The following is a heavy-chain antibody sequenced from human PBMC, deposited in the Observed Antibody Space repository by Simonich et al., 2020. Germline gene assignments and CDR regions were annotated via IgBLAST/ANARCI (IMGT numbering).Heavy chain of an antibody. Sequence: EVQLVESGGGLVQPGRSLRLSCAASGLTFDAYAMHWVRQAPWKGLEGVSGISCNIGSIGYADSVEGRFTISRDNAKNSLYLQMNSLRAEDTALYYCAKDIAAAGAEYFQHWGQGTLVTVSS. CDR2: ISCNIGSI. D-gene: IGHD6-13*01. J-gene: IGHJ1*01. V-gene: IGHV3-9*01. CDR1: GLTFDAYA. CDR3: AKDIAAAGAEYFQH.